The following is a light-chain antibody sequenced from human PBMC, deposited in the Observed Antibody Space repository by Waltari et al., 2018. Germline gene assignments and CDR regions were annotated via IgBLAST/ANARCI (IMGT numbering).Light chain of an antibody. Sequence: DIQMTQSPSSLSASVGDRVTITCRASQSISSYLNWYQQKPGKAPELLIYAASSLQSGVPSAFSGSGSGTDFTLTISSLQPEDFATYFCQQGHSPPFTFGPGTKVDIK. V-gene: IGKV1-39*01. CDR1: QSISSY. CDR3: QQGHSPPFT. J-gene: IGKJ3*01. CDR2: AAS.